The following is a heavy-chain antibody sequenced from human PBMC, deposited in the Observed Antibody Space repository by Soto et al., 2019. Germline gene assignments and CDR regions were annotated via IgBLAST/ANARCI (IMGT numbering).Heavy chain of an antibody. CDR2: TSQSGGP. CDR1: GDSLRRTTW. Sequence: QEQLQASGPGLVEPSGTLSLTCAVSGDSLRRTTWLSWVRMPPGEGLEGFGATSQSGGPKYSPPFKSRVTISVDTSNIQLSLKLTSVTAADTAVYDCVGHGGAACHYWGQGIPVPVSS. J-gene: IGHJ4*02. D-gene: IGHD2-21*01. V-gene: IGHV4-4*02. CDR3: VGHGGAACHY.